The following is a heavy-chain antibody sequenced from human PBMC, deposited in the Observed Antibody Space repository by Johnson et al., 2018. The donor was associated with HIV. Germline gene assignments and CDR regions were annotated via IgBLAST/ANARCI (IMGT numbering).Heavy chain of an antibody. Sequence: VQLVESGGGVVQPGRSLRLSCAASGFTFSNAWMSWVRQAPGKGLEWVGRIKSKTDGGTTDYAAPGKGRFTISRDDSKNTLYLQLNSLRAEDTAVYYCAKVLAGIAARPLTFDAFDIWGQGTMVTVSS. CDR2: IKSKTDGGTT. CDR3: AKVLAGIAARPLTFDAFDI. V-gene: IGHV3-15*01. J-gene: IGHJ3*02. D-gene: IGHD6-6*01. CDR1: GFTFSNAW.